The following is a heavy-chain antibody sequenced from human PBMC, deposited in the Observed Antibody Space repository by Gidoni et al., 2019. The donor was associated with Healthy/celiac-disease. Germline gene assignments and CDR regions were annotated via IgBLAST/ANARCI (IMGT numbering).Heavy chain of an antibody. Sequence: EVQLAESGGGLVKLGASLRLSCADYGFTYSNDWMNWVRQAPGKGLEWVGRIKSKTDGGTTDYAAPVKGRFTISRDDSKNTLYLQMNSLKTEYTAVYYCTTGDISGQQWLGIDYWGQGTLVTVSS. J-gene: IGHJ4*02. D-gene: IGHD6-19*01. CDR3: TTGDISGQQWLGIDY. CDR2: IKSKTDGGTT. CDR1: GFTYSNDW. V-gene: IGHV3-15*07.